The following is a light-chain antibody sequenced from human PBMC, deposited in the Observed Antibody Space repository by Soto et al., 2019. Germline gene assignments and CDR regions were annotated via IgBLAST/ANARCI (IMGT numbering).Light chain of an antibody. J-gene: IGKJ4*01. Sequence: IVMTQSPATLSVSPGERATLSCRASQTVNSNLAWYQQKPGQAPRLLIYDASTRATAIPARFSGSGSGTDFTLTISSLQAEDFAVYYCQQYNNWPLTFGGGTKVEIK. CDR2: DAS. CDR3: QQYNNWPLT. V-gene: IGKV3-15*01. CDR1: QTVNSN.